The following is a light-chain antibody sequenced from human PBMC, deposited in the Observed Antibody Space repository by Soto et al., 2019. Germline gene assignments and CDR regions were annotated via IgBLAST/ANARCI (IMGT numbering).Light chain of an antibody. CDR3: QQHISWPLT. CDR1: QSVGNR. Sequence: EVVMTQSPATLSVSPGERATLSCGASQSVGNRLAWYQQKPGQPPRLLIYGASTRATGIPASFSGSGSETEFTLTISSLQSEDVAVYYCQQHISWPLTFGGGTKVEI. J-gene: IGKJ4*01. V-gene: IGKV3-15*01. CDR2: GAS.